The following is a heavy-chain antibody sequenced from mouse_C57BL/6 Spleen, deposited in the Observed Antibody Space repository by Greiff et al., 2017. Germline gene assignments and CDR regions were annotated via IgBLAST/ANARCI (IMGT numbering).Heavy chain of an antibody. CDR2: IHPNSGST. J-gene: IGHJ4*01. D-gene: IGHD6-1*01. CDR3: AREEGCYYAMDY. CDR1: GYPFTSYW. V-gene: IGHV1-64*01. Sequence: QVHLQQPGAELVKPGASVKLSCKASGYPFTSYWMHWVKQRPGQGLEWIGMIHPNSGSTNYNEKFKSKATLTVDKSSSTAYRQHSSRTSEDSAVYYCAREEGCYYAMDYWGQGTLGTVSA.